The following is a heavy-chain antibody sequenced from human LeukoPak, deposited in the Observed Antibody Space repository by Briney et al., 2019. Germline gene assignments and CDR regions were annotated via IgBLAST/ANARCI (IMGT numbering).Heavy chain of an antibody. Sequence: ASVKVSCKASGFTFTSSAVQWVRQARGQRLEWIGWIVVGSGNTNYAQKFQERVTITRDMSTSTAYMELSSLRSEDTAVYYCARVPAARPVGGSYYFDYWGQGILVTVSS. CDR1: GFTFTSSA. D-gene: IGHD6-6*01. J-gene: IGHJ4*02. V-gene: IGHV1-58*01. CDR2: IVVGSGNT. CDR3: ARVPAARPVGGSYYFDY.